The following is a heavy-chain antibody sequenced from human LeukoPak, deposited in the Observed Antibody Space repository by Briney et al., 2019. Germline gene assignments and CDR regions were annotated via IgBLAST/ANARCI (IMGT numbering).Heavy chain of an antibody. CDR3: ARDLGEGEHFYAFDI. Sequence: KAAGSLRLSCAASGFTFSSYSMNWVRQAPGKGLEWVSSISSSSSYIYYADSVKGRFTISRDNAKNSLYLQMNSLRAEDTAVYYCARDLGEGEHFYAFDIWGQGTMVTVSS. J-gene: IGHJ3*02. V-gene: IGHV3-21*01. D-gene: IGHD3-16*01. CDR2: ISSSSSYI. CDR1: GFTFSSYS.